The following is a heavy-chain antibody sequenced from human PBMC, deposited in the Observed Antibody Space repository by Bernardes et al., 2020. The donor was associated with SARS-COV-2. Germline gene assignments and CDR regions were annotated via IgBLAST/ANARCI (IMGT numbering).Heavy chain of an antibody. D-gene: IGHD3-22*01. CDR2: ISYDGSNT. Sequence: GSLRLSCAASGFTFSSYGMHWVRQAPGTGLEWVAVISYDGSNTYYADSVKGRFTISRDNSKNTLYLQMNSLRAEDTAVYYCAKDPGYYYDSSGYYPPYYYYGMDVWGQGTTVTVSS. V-gene: IGHV3-30*18. J-gene: IGHJ6*02. CDR3: AKDPGYYYDSSGYYPPYYYYGMDV. CDR1: GFTFSSYG.